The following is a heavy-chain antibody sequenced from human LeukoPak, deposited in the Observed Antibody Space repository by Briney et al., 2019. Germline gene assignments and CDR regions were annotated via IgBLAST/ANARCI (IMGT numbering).Heavy chain of an antibody. CDR2: IIPIFGTA. V-gene: IGHV1-69*13. Sequence: SVKVSCKASGGTFISYAISWVRQAPGQGLEWMGGIIPIFGTANYAQKFQGRVTITADESTSTAYMELSSLRSEDTAVYYCARYKQIQRGYSGYHAFDIWGQGTMVTVSS. CDR3: ARYKQIQRGYSGYHAFDI. CDR1: GGTFISYA. J-gene: IGHJ3*02. D-gene: IGHD5-12*01.